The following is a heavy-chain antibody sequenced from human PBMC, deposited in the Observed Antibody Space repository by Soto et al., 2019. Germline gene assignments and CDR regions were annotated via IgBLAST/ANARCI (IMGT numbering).Heavy chain of an antibody. CDR1: GFTFSNAW. J-gene: IGHJ4*02. V-gene: IGHV3-15*01. CDR2: IKSKTDGGTR. Sequence: PGGSLRLSCAASGFTFSNAWMSWVRQAPGKGLEWVGRIKSKTDGGTRDYAAPVKGRFTMSRDDSTNMVYLQMGSLKTEDTAVYYCTTDDPINKNWSQGTLVTVSS. CDR3: TTDDPINKN.